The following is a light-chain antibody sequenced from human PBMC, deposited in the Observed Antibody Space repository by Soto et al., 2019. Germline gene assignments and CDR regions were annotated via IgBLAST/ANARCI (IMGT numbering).Light chain of an antibody. V-gene: IGKV1-8*01. CDR3: QHYLNYPIP. Sequence: AFRMNQSPSALSASPQDTVTITCRASQDIGSVLAWYQQKPGTAPKVLISGASNLHGGVPSRFIGSGSRTDFTPTITHLQSEDFATYYCQHYLNYPIPFGQVARLEI. J-gene: IGKJ5*01. CDR1: QDIGSV. CDR2: GAS.